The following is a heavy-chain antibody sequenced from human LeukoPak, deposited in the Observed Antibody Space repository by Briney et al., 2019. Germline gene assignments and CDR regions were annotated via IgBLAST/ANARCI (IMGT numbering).Heavy chain of an antibody. J-gene: IGHJ5*02. D-gene: IGHD6-13*01. CDR2: ISWNSGSI. CDR1: GFTFDDYA. CDR3: AKDIGAAAGTGGFNWFDP. Sequence: GGSLRLSCAASGFTFDDYAMHWVRHAPGKGLEWVSGISWNSGSIGYADSVKGRFTISRDNAKNSLYLQMNSLRAEDTALYYCAKDIGAAAGTGGFNWFDPWGQGTLVTVSS. V-gene: IGHV3-9*01.